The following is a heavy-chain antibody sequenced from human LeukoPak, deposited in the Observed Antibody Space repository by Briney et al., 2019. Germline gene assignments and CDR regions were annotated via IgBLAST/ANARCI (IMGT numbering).Heavy chain of an antibody. CDR1: RRPVICYMHY. V-gene: IGHV4-61*01. D-gene: IGHD3-10*01. CDR3: AMRLLGIVTRYYHGWFPS. Sequence: SETLSLTFWVYRRPVICYMHYRSWIRQPPGKGLEWIGYIYYSGSTNYNPSLKSRVTISVDTSKNQFSLKLTSVTDVDTAVYWWAMRLLGIVTRYYHGWFPSWGQGTLVTVSS. J-gene: IGHJ5*01. CDR2: IYYSGST.